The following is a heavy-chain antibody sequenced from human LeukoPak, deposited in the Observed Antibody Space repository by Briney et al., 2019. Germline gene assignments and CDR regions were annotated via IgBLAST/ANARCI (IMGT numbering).Heavy chain of an antibody. CDR2: ISFDGGKK. V-gene: IGHV3-30*18. CDR3: AKGRQQWWTFDALDI. J-gene: IGHJ3*02. CDR1: GFTFSSYG. Sequence: PGGSLTLSCAAYGFTFSSYGMHWVRQAPGKGLEWVALISFDGGKKFYADSVKGRLTISRDNSKNTLYLQMNSLTPDDTAVYSCAKGRQQWWTFDALDIWGQGTMVTVSS. D-gene: IGHD5-18*01.